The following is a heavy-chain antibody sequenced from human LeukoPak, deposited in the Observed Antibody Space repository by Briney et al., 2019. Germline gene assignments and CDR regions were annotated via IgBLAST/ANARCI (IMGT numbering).Heavy chain of an antibody. CDR1: GFTFSSYS. J-gene: IGHJ4*02. V-gene: IGHV3-9*01. D-gene: IGHD3-10*01. Sequence: GGSLRLSCAASGFTFSSYSMNWVRHAPGKGLEWVSGISWNSGSIGYADPVKGRFTISRDNAKNSLYLQMNSLRAEDTALYYCARDYYGSGGSDYWGQGTLVTVSS. CDR3: ARDYYGSGGSDY. CDR2: ISWNSGSI.